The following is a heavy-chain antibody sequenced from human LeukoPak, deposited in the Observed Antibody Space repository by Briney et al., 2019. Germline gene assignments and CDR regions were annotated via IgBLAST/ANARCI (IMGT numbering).Heavy chain of an antibody. CDR1: GYIFTTYF. J-gene: IGHJ4*02. D-gene: IGHD3-9*01. Sequence: EASVKVSFKASGYIFTTYFIHWVRQAPGQGREWMGWINPNNGDTNYVQKFQGRVTMTRDTSIRTAYMELTRLRSDDTAVYYCAREGGYDILTGYQDYWGQGTLVTVSS. CDR2: INPNNGDT. CDR3: AREGGYDILTGYQDY. V-gene: IGHV1-2*02.